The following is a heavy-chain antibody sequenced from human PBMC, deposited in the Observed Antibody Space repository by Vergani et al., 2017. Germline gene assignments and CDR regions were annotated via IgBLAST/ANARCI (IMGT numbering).Heavy chain of an antibody. D-gene: IGHD4-11*01. CDR2: IYYSGST. CDR3: ARVDYSNYNYFDY. J-gene: IGHJ4*02. V-gene: IGHV4-59*12. Sequence: QVQLQESGPGLVKPSETLSLTCTVSGGSISSYYWSWIRQPPGKGLEWIGYIYYSGSTNYNPSLKSRVTISVDTSKNQFSLKLSSVTAADTAVYYCARVDYSNYNYFDYWGQGTLVTVSS. CDR1: GGSISSYY.